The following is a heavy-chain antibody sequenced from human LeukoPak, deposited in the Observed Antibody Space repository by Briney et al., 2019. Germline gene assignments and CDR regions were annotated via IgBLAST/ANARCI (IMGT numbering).Heavy chain of an antibody. CDR1: GYTFTVYY. CDR2: INPNSGGT. V-gene: IGHV1-2*02. D-gene: IGHD3-22*01. J-gene: IGHJ4*02. Sequence: ASVKVSCKASGYTFTVYYMHWVRQAPGQGLEWMGWINPNSGGTNYAQKFQGRVTITRDTYISKAYMELSRLRSDDTAVYYCARYYDSSGYPFDYWGQGTLVTVSS. CDR3: ARYYDSSGYPFDY.